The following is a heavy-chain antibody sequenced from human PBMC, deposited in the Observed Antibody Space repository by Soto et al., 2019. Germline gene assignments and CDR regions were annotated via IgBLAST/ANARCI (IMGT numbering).Heavy chain of an antibody. J-gene: IGHJ4*02. CDR1: GFTFSSYG. D-gene: IGHD4-17*01. Sequence: QVQLVESGGGVVQPGRSLRLSCAASGFTFSSYGMHWVRQAPGKGLEWVAVISYDGSNKYYVDSVKGRFTISRDNSKNTLYLQMNSLRAEDTAVYYCAKDHSYGDYVGYFDYWGQGTLVTVSS. CDR2: ISYDGSNK. CDR3: AKDHSYGDYVGYFDY. V-gene: IGHV3-30*18.